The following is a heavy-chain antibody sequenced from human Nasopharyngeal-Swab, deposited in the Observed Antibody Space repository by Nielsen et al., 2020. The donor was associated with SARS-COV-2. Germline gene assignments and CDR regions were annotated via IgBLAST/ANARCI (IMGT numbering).Heavy chain of an antibody. CDR3: ASTEGDYFDY. D-gene: IGHD2-2*01. V-gene: IGHV3-23*01. J-gene: IGHJ4*02. CDR2: ISGSGGDT. Sequence: WIRQPPGKGLEWVSSISGSGGDTYYTDSVKGRFTVSRDSSRSTLYLQMNSLRVEDTAVYYCASTEGDYFDYWGQGTLVTVSS.